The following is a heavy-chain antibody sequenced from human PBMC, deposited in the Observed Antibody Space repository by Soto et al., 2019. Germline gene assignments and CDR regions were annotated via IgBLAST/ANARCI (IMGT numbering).Heavy chain of an antibody. J-gene: IGHJ6*02. CDR2: ISYDGSNK. Sequence: QVQLVESGGGVVQPGRSLRLSCAASGFTFSSYGMHWVRQAPGKGLEWVAVISYDGSNKYYADSVKGRFTISRDNSKNTAYLQMNSLRAEDTAVYYCAKEGGDTYYYYYGMDVWGQGTTVTVSS. CDR3: AKEGGDTYYYYYGMDV. V-gene: IGHV3-30*18. CDR1: GFTFSSYG. D-gene: IGHD3-16*01.